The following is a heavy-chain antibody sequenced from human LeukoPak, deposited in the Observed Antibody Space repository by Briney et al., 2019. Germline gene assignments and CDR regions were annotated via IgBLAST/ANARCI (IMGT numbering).Heavy chain of an antibody. V-gene: IGHV3-74*01. D-gene: IGHD6-19*01. CDR2: IRSHGSST. CDR3: ARGAEAGPDYGMDV. CDR1: GFTFNNYW. Sequence: GGSLRLSCVASGFTFNNYWMHWVRQAPAPGKGLVWVSRIRSHGSSTSYADSVKGRFTISRDNAQSTLYLQMNSLRAEDTAVYYCARGAEAGPDYGMDVWGQGTTVTVSS. J-gene: IGHJ6*02.